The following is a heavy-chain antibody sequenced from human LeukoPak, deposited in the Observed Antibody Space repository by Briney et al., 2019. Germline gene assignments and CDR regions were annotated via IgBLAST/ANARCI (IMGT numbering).Heavy chain of an antibody. CDR3: ASQVRGYDY. CDR2: IYYGGST. D-gene: IGHD3-10*01. Sequence: SETLSLTCTVSGGSISSVNYYWGWIRQPPGKGLEWIGYIYYGGSTYYNPSLRSRITISVDTSKNQFSLKLSSVTAADTAVYYCASQVRGYDYWGQGTLVTVSS. CDR1: GGSISSVNYY. J-gene: IGHJ4*02. V-gene: IGHV4-30-4*01.